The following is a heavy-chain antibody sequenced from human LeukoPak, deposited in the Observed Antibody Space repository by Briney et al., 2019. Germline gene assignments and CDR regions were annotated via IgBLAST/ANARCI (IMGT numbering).Heavy chain of an antibody. J-gene: IGHJ4*02. CDR2: ISSSSIYI. V-gene: IGHV3-21*01. Sequence: GGSLRLSCAASGFTFSSYSINWVRQAPGKVLEWVSSISSSSIYIYYADSVKGRFNISRDKSKNTLYHQMNSLRAEDTAVYYCAKDPLDYWGQGTLVTVSS. CDR1: GFTFSSYS. CDR3: AKDPLDY.